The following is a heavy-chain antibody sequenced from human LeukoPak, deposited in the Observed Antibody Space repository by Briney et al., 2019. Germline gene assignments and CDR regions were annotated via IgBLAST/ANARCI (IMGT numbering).Heavy chain of an antibody. J-gene: IGHJ4*02. D-gene: IGHD3-10*01. CDR3: AREGGSGSYGMIDY. CDR2: INHSGST. CDR1: GGSFSGYY. Sequence: PSETLSLTCAVYGGSFSGYYWSWIRQPPGKGLEWIGEINHSGSTNYNPSLKSRVTISVDTSKNQFSLKLSSVTAADTAVYYCAREGGSGSYGMIDYWGQGTLVTVSS. V-gene: IGHV4-34*01.